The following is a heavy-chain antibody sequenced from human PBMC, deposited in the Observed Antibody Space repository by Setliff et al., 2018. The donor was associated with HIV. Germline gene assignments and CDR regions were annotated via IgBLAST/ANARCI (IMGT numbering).Heavy chain of an antibody. CDR3: ARKGAGYYYDSSEYYTGNGFDM. Sequence: SETLSLTCTVSGGSITGYYWSWIRQPAGQGLEWIGRMHTSGNTNYNPSLKSRVTISGQTSNNQFSLQLTSVTAADTAVYYCARKGAGYYYDSSEYYTGNGFDMWGQGTMVTVSS. J-gene: IGHJ3*02. D-gene: IGHD3-22*01. CDR1: GGSITGYY. V-gene: IGHV4-4*07. CDR2: MHTSGNT.